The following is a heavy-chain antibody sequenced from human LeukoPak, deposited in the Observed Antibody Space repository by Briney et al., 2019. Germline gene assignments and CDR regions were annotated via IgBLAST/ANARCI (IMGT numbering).Heavy chain of an antibody. J-gene: IGHJ4*02. V-gene: IGHV3-23*01. CDR1: GFSFSSDG. D-gene: IGHD2-2*01. CDR3: AHGTMYQLDY. Sequence: QAGGSLRLSCSASGFSFSSDGMSWVRQAPGKGLEWVSGILGGAGSTYCADSVKGRFTISRDNSKNTLYLQMNSLRAEDTAVYYCAHGTMYQLDYWGQGTLVTVSS. CDR2: ILGGAGST.